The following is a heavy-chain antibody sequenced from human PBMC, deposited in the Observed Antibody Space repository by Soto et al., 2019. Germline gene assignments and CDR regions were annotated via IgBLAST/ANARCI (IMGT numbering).Heavy chain of an antibody. J-gene: IGHJ6*04. D-gene: IGHD6-6*01. CDR3: AIQLGDV. Sequence: QLQLQESGPGLVKPSETLSLTCTVSGGSISSSSYYWGWIRQPPGKGLEWIGSNYYSGSTYYNPSLKSRVTISVHTSKNQFSLKLSSVTAAHPPVYYCAIQLGDVWGKGTTVTVSS. CDR1: GGSISSSSYY. V-gene: IGHV4-39*01. CDR2: NYYSGST.